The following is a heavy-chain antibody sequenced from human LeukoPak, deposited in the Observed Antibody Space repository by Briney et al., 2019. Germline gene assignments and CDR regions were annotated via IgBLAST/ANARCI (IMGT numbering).Heavy chain of an antibody. CDR1: GGIFSTYA. V-gene: IGHV1-18*01. J-gene: IGHJ5*02. CDR2: ISPYSDNT. CDR3: ARAQNPRYCSSTSCYHWFDP. D-gene: IGHD2-2*01. Sequence: ASVKVSCKASGGIFSTYAISWVRQAPGQGLEWMGWISPYSDNTNYAQKLQGRVTMTTDTSTSTAYMELRSLRSDDTAVYYCARAQNPRYCSSTSCYHWFDPWGQGTLVTVSS.